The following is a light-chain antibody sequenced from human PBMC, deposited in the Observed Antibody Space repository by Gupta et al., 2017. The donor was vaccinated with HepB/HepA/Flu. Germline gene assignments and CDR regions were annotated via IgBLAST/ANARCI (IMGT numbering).Light chain of an antibody. V-gene: IGKV2-28*01. CDR1: QSLLHSNGYNY. CDR3: MQALQTPPWT. CDR2: LGS. J-gene: IGKJ1*01. Sequence: MKQNTLSLPVTPGEPASISCRSSQSLLHSNGYNYLDWYLQKPGQSPQLLIYLGSNRASGVPDRFSGSGSGTDFTLKISRVEAEDVGVYYCMQALQTPPWTFGQGTKVEIK.